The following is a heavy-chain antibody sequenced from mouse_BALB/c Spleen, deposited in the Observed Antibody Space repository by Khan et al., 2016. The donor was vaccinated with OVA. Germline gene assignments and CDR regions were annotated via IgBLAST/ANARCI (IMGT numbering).Heavy chain of an antibody. CDR1: GYTFTNYV. D-gene: IGHD4-1*01. V-gene: IGHV1S136*01. CDR2: INPDNAGT. J-gene: IGHJ3*01. Sequence: VQLKQSGPELVEPGASVKMSCKASGYTFTNYVIHWVKQKPGQGLEWIGYINPDNAGTRYNEKFKGKATLTSDISSTSAYMELLSLTSEDSAVYYCAREACSWDFSFPYWGQGTLVTVSA. CDR3: AREACSWDFSFPY.